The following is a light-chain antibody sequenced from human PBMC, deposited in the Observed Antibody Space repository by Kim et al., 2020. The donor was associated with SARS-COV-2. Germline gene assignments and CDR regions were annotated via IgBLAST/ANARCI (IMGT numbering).Light chain of an antibody. J-gene: IGLJ2*01. Sequence: GQTITISCTGTNNDIGDNDYVSWYQQHPVSPPKLMIHDVNYRPSGVSDRFSGSKSGHTASLTISGLQPEDEAYYHCVSYSTTGSLIFGGGTQLTVL. CDR1: NNDIGDNDY. CDR2: DVN. V-gene: IGLV2-14*03. CDR3: VSYSTTGSLI.